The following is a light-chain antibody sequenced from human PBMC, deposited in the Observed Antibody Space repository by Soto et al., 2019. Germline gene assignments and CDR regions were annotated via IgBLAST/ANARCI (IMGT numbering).Light chain of an antibody. CDR3: QQYGSPLT. V-gene: IGKV3-20*01. Sequence: EIVLTQSPGTLSLSPGERATLSCRAGQSVGNNYVAWYQQKPGQAPRLLIYNAFSRATGIPDRFSGSGSGTDFTLGISRLEPEDSAVYYCQQYGSPLTFGGGTRVEI. CDR2: NAF. CDR1: QSVGNNY. J-gene: IGKJ4*01.